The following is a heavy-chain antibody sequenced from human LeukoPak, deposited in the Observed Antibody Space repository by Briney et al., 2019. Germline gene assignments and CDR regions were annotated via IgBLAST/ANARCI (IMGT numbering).Heavy chain of an antibody. J-gene: IGHJ5*02. CDR2: IYYSGST. CDR1: GGSLSSNSYY. V-gene: IGHV4-39*07. Sequence: SETLSLTCTVSGGSLSSNSYYWGWIPQPPGKGLEGIGSIYYSGSTYYNPSLKSRVTISVDTSKNQFSLKLSSATAADTAVYYCARARIAAAAWFDPWGQGTLVTVSS. D-gene: IGHD6-13*01. CDR3: ARARIAAAAWFDP.